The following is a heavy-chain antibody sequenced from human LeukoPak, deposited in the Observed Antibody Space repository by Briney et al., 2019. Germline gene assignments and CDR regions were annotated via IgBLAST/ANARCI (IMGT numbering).Heavy chain of an antibody. D-gene: IGHD3-10*01. J-gene: IGHJ4*02. V-gene: IGHV4-34*01. CDR2: INYRGPT. CDR1: GGSFSGYY. CDR3: GGGGGIRSYFDY. Sequence: IPSETLSLTCAVYGGSFSGYYWSWIRQPPGKGLEWIGEINYRGPTNYNPSLKSRVTISVDTSKNQFSLKLSSVTAADTAVFYGGGGGGIRSYFDYWGQGTLGTVSS.